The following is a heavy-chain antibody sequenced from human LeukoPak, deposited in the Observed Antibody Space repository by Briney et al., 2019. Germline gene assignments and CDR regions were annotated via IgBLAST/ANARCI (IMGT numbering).Heavy chain of an antibody. J-gene: IGHJ4*02. CDR3: ARTTPADFSSGWPYFDY. D-gene: IGHD6-19*01. CDR2: VSDSGIT. Sequence: PSETLSLTCSVSAISNYFWSWIRQPPGKALEWIAYVSDSGITNYDSSLRSRVTISVDSSKNQFCLKLSSVTAADSAVYYFARTTPADFSSGWPYFDYWGQGILVTVSS. CDR1: AISNYF. V-gene: IGHV4-59*08.